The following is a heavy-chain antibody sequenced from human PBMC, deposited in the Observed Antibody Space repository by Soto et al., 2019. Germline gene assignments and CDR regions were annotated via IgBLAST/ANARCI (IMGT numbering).Heavy chain of an antibody. Sequence: QVQLQQCGAGLLKPSETLSLTCAVYGGSFCGYYLTWIRQPPGTGLEWIVEINHSGSTNYNPSRRHRDTISVYTSKNQFSRKLTAVSAADTAVYYCARDKITGLFDYWGQGTLVTVYS. CDR2: INHSGST. CDR1: GGSFCGYY. J-gene: IGHJ4*02. D-gene: IGHD2-8*02. CDR3: ARDKITGLFDY. V-gene: IGHV4-34*01.